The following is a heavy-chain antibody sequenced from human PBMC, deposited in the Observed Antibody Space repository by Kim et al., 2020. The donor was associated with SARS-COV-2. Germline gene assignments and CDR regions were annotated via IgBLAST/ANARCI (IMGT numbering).Heavy chain of an antibody. V-gene: IGHV3-23*01. CDR3: AKSYGEYYYYYGLDV. Sequence: ADSVKDRFPMSRDNSKNTLYLQMNSLGDEDTAVYYCAKSYGEYYYYYGLDVWGQGTTVSVSS. J-gene: IGHJ6*02. D-gene: IGHD5-18*01.